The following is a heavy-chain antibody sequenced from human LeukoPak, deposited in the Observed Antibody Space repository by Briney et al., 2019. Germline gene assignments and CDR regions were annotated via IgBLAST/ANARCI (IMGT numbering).Heavy chain of an antibody. CDR2: ISSSGSTI. CDR1: GFTFSSYE. J-gene: IGHJ4*02. V-gene: IGHV3-48*03. CDR3: ARDPGTRIDY. Sequence: GGSLRLFCAASGFTFSSYEMNWVRQAPGKGLEWVSYISSSGSTIYYADSVKGRFTISRDNAKNSLYLQMNSLTAEDTAVYYCARDPGTRIDYWGQGTLVTVSS.